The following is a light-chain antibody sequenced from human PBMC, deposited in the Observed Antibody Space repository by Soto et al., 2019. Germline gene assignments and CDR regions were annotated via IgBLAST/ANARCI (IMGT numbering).Light chain of an antibody. J-gene: IGLJ7*01. Sequence: QSVLTQPPSASGTPGQRVTISCSGSSSNIEYNSVYWYQQLPGSAPKLLIHRNNQRPSGVPDRFSGSKSGTSASLAISGLRSEDEADYHCASWDDSLRGFVFGTGTQLTVL. V-gene: IGLV1-47*01. CDR1: SSNIEYNS. CDR3: ASWDDSLRGFV. CDR2: RNN.